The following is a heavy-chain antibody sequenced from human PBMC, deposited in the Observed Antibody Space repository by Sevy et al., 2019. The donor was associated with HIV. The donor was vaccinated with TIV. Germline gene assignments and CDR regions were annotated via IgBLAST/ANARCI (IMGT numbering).Heavy chain of an antibody. V-gene: IGHV3-7*03. CDR1: GFTFSSYW. J-gene: IGHJ6*02. CDR2: IKVDGSER. D-gene: IGHD2-2*01. Sequence: GGSLRLSCAASGFTFSSYWMSWVRQAPGKGLEWVAHIKVDGSERYYEDSVKGRFTISRENAKNSLYLQMNSLRAEDTAVYYCARDCSSTSCLWGLDVWGQGTTVTVSS. CDR3: ARDCSSTSCLWGLDV.